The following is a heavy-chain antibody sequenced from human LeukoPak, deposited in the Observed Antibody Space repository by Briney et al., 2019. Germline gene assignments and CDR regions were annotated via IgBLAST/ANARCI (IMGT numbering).Heavy chain of an antibody. Sequence: GGTLRLSCAASGFTFSSYGMSWVRQAPGKGLEWVSAISGSGGSTYYADSVKGRFTISRDNAKDSLYLQMNSLRAEDTAVYYCAELGITMIGGVWGKGTTVTISS. D-gene: IGHD3-10*02. CDR2: ISGSGGST. J-gene: IGHJ6*04. CDR1: GFTFSSYG. V-gene: IGHV3-23*01. CDR3: AELGITMIGGV.